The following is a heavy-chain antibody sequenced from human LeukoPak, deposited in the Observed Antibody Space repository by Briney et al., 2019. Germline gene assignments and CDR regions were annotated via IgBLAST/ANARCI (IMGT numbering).Heavy chain of an antibody. J-gene: IGHJ3*02. CDR3: AKGGVVHAFDI. D-gene: IGHD2-15*01. CDR2: ISSSGNTI. CDR1: GFTFSSYE. Sequence: GGSLRLSCAASGFTFSSYEMNWVRQAPGKGLEWVSYISSSGNTIQFADSVKGRFTISRDNSKNTLYLQMNSLRAEDTAVYYCAKGGVVHAFDIWGQGTMVTVSS. V-gene: IGHV3-48*03.